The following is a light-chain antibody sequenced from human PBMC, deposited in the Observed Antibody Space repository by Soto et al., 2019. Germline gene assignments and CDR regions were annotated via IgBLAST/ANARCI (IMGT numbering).Light chain of an antibody. J-gene: IGKJ2*01. V-gene: IGKV1-39*01. CDR3: QQSYTTPYT. CDR2: GAS. Sequence: DIQMTQSPSSLSASVGDRVTITCRASQSIRSYLNWYHQKPGKTPQLLIYGASNLQSGAPSRFTGSGSGTHFTLTISSLQPEDFATYYFQQSYTTPYTVGQGTKLEIK. CDR1: QSIRSY.